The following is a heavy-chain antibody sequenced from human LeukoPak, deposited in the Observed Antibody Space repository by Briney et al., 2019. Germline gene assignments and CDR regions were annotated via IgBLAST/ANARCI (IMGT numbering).Heavy chain of an antibody. D-gene: IGHD2/OR15-2a*01. Sequence: GGSLRLSCAASGVTFSAYDIHWVRQAPGKGLEWVAFIRYDGSDKYYADSVKGRFTISRDNSKNTLYLQMNSLSAEDTAVYYCAKDPRDGSTLDYWGQGTLVTVSS. V-gene: IGHV3-30*02. CDR3: AKDPRDGSTLDY. CDR2: IRYDGSDK. J-gene: IGHJ4*02. CDR1: GVTFSAYD.